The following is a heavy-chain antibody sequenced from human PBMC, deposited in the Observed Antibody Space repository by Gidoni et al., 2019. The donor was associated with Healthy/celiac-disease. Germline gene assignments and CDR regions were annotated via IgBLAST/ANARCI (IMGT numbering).Heavy chain of an antibody. Sequence: VRQAPGQGLEWMGWINPNSGGTNFAQKFQGRVTMTRDPSISTAYMELSRLRSDDTAVYYCAREDSGTYLVDYWGQGTLVTVSS. V-gene: IGHV1-2*02. D-gene: IGHD1-26*01. CDR3: AREDSGTYLVDY. J-gene: IGHJ4*02. CDR2: INPNSGGT.